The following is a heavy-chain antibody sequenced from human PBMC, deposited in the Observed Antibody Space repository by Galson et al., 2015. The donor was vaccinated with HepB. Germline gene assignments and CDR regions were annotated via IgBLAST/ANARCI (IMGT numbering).Heavy chain of an antibody. CDR2: IRSKATNYAA. Sequence: SLRLSCAASGFTLSGSAIHWVCQASGKGPEWIGHIRSKATNYAALYVPSLKGRFTISRDDSKNMAYLHMRSLKTDDTAVYYCVRSGDFSGYSSRWGQGTLVTVSS. J-gene: IGHJ4*02. CDR1: GFTLSGSA. CDR3: VRSGDFSGYSSR. D-gene: IGHD6-13*01. V-gene: IGHV3-73*01.